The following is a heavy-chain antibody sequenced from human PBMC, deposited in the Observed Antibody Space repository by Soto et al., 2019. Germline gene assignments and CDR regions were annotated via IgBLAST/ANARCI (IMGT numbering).Heavy chain of an antibody. Sequence: SETLSLTCSVSGSSIRNYYWSWIRQPPGKGLEWIGNIYYTGSTNYNPSLKGRVFISVDSSRRQLSLRLNSLTAADTAVYYCTRVGGYYGDYPNFDYWGQGTLVTVSS. D-gene: IGHD4-17*01. CDR1: GSSIRNYY. CDR2: IYYTGST. CDR3: TRVGGYYGDYPNFDY. J-gene: IGHJ4*02. V-gene: IGHV4-59*01.